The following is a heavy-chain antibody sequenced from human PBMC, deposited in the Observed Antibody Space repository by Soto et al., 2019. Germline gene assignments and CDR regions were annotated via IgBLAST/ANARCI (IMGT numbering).Heavy chain of an antibody. D-gene: IGHD3-10*01. CDR2: IYYSGST. CDR3: ARRTMVRGVMDYYYGMDV. J-gene: IGHJ6*02. Sequence: SETLSLTCTVSGGSISSYYWIWIRQPPGKGLEWIGYIYYSGSTNYNPSLKSRVTISVDTSKNQFSLKLSSVTAADTAVYYCARRTMVRGVMDYYYGMDVWGQGTTVTVSS. CDR1: GGSISSYY. V-gene: IGHV4-59*01.